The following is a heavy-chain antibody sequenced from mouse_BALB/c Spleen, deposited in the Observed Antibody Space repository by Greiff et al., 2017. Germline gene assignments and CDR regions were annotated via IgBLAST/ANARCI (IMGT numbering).Heavy chain of an antibody. D-gene: IGHD1-2*01. J-gene: IGHJ2*01. CDR3: ARSHTTATSFDY. CDR2: INPYNGAT. V-gene: IGHV1-31*01. Sequence: EVQLQQSGPELVKPGASVKISCKASGYSFTGYYMHWVKQSHVKSLEWIGRINPYNGATSYNQNFKDKASLTVDKSSSTAYMELHSLTSEDSAVYYCARSHTTATSFDYWGQGTTLTVSS. CDR1: GYSFTGYY.